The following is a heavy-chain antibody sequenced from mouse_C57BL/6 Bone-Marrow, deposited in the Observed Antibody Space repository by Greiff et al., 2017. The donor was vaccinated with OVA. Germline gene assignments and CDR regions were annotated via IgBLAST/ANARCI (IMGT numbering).Heavy chain of an antibody. J-gene: IGHJ1*03. Sequence: EVMLVESGGGLVKPGGSLKLSCAASGFTFSDYGMHWVRQAPEKGLEWVAYISSGSSTIYYADTVKGRFTISRDNAKNTLFLQMTSLRSEDTAMYYCARITTVVAPWYFDVWGTGTTVTVSS. CDR2: ISSGSSTI. CDR1: GFTFSDYG. CDR3: ARITTVVAPWYFDV. V-gene: IGHV5-17*01. D-gene: IGHD1-1*01.